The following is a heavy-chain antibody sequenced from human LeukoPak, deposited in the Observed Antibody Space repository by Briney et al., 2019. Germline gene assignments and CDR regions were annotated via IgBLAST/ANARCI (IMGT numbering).Heavy chain of an antibody. Sequence: PSETLSLTCSVSGGSISSDYWSWIRHRPGEGLGWMGYVYNSGSTSYNPTPKSRLTISVDSSKNQFSLKLSFVTAAETAVYYCARMGPAAGGIVDWGQGTLVTVSS. CDR1: GGSISSDY. J-gene: IGHJ4*02. CDR3: ARMGPAAGGIVD. CDR2: VYNSGST. D-gene: IGHD6-13*01. V-gene: IGHV4-59*08.